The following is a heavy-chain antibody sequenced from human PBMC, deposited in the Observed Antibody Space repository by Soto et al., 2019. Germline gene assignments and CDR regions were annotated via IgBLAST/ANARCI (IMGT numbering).Heavy chain of an antibody. J-gene: IGHJ6*04. CDR3: ARHLVRIAVAVILDV. V-gene: IGHV4-39*01. CDR2: IYYSGST. Sequence: PSETLSLTCTVSGGSISSSSYYWGWIRQPPGKGLEWIGSIYYSGSTYYNPSLKSRVTISVDTSKNQFSLKLSSVTAADTAVYYWARHLVRIAVAVILDVWGKGTTVTVSS. D-gene: IGHD6-19*01. CDR1: GGSISSSSYY.